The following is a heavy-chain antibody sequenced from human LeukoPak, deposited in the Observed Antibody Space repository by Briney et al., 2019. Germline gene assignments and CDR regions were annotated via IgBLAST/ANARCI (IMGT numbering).Heavy chain of an antibody. J-gene: IGHJ4*02. Sequence: PGGSLRLSCAASGFTFSSYGMYWVRQAPGKGLEWVAVISFDGTNKYSADSVKGRFTISRDNSKNTLYLQMNSLRAEDTAVYYCAKDYYYDSSGYYYFDYWGQGTLVTVSS. CDR3: AKDYYYDSSGYYYFDY. D-gene: IGHD3-22*01. V-gene: IGHV3-30*18. CDR2: ISFDGTNK. CDR1: GFTFSSYG.